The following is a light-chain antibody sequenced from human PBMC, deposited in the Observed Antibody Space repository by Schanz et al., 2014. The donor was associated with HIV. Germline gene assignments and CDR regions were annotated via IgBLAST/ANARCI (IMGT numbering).Light chain of an antibody. CDR2: AAS. Sequence: DIQMTQSPSSLSASVGDTVIITCRASQTIDSYLNWYQQKPGEAPKLLIYAASSLPSGVPSRFSGSGSGTDFTLTISSLQPEDFATYYCQQANSFPVTFGQGTRLEIK. V-gene: IGKV1-39*01. CDR3: QQANSFPVT. J-gene: IGKJ5*01. CDR1: QTIDSY.